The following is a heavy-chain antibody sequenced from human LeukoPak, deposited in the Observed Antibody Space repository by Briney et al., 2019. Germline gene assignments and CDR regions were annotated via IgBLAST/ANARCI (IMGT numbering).Heavy chain of an antibody. Sequence: ASVKVSCKASGYTFTSYYMHWVRQAPGQGLEGMGIINPSGGSTSYEQKFQGRVTMTRDTSTSTVYMELSSLRSEDTAVYYCARGYDFWSGYYFAFDYWGQGTLVTVSS. V-gene: IGHV1-46*01. CDR1: GYTFTSYY. J-gene: IGHJ4*02. CDR3: ARGYDFWSGYYFAFDY. CDR2: INPSGGST. D-gene: IGHD3-3*01.